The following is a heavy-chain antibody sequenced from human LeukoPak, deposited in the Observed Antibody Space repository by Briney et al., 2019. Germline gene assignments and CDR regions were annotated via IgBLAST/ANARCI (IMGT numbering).Heavy chain of an antibody. Sequence: GGSLRLSCAASGFTFSDYNMSWVRQAPGKGLEWVSFISGSGRNISYADSVKGRFTISRDNAKNSLYLQMNSLRAEDTAVYYCARDSVLGYYYYGMDVWGQGTTVTVSS. D-gene: IGHD1-26*01. CDR1: GFTFSDYN. J-gene: IGHJ6*02. CDR3: ARDSVLGYYYYGMDV. CDR2: ISGSGRNI. V-gene: IGHV3-11*01.